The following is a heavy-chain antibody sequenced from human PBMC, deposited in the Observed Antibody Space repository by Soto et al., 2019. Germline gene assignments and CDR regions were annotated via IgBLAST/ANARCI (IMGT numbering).Heavy chain of an antibody. CDR3: ARPDYGSGSYPDY. CDR2: ISYDGSNK. D-gene: IGHD3-10*01. Sequence: QVQLVESGGGVVQPGRSLRLSCAASGFTFSSYAMQWVRQAPGKGLEWVAVISYDGSNKYYADSVKGRFTISRDNSKNTLYLQMNSLTAEDTAVYYCARPDYGSGSYPDYWGQGTLVTVSS. V-gene: IGHV3-30-3*01. J-gene: IGHJ4*02. CDR1: GFTFSSYA.